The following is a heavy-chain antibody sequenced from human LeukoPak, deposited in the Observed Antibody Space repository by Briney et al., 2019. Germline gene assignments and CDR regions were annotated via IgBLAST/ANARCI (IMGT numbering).Heavy chain of an antibody. V-gene: IGHV3-30-3*01. D-gene: IGHD4-17*01. CDR3: AREFDDYGAQDYFDY. CDR2: ISYDGSNK. CDR1: GFTFSSYA. Sequence: GGSLRLSCAASGFTFSSYAMHWVRQASGKGLEWVAVISYDGSNKYYADSVKGRFTISRDNSKNTLYLQMNSLRAEDTAVYYCAREFDDYGAQDYFDYWGQGTLVTVSS. J-gene: IGHJ4*02.